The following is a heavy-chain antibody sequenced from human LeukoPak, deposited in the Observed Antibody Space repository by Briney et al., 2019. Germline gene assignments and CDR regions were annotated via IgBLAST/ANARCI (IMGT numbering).Heavy chain of an antibody. J-gene: IGHJ6*02. CDR1: RFTFSSDS. V-gene: IGHV3-21*06. CDR2: ISESSSYT. CDR3: ARDREEKARIGGMGV. D-gene: IGHD5-12*01. Sequence: GGSLRLSCAGSRFTFSSDSMNWVRQAPGKGLEWISYISESSSYTYYADSVKGRFTISRDNAKNSLFLQMNSLGAEDTAIYYCARDREEKARIGGMGVWGQGTTVTVSS.